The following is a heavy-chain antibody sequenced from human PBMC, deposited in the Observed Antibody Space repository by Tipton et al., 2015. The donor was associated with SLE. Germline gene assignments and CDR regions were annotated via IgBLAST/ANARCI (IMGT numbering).Heavy chain of an antibody. D-gene: IGHD6-13*01. V-gene: IGHV4-39*07. CDR1: GDSISTGGDS. CDR2: IYSSGRT. Sequence: TLSLTCTVSGDSISTGGDSWGWIRQPPGKGLEWIGNIYSSGRTYDNPSLKSRITMSVDTSKNKFSLNLSSVTAADTAVYFCARVGGSNWQFFDYWGQGVLVTVSS. CDR3: ARVGGSNWQFFDY. J-gene: IGHJ4*02.